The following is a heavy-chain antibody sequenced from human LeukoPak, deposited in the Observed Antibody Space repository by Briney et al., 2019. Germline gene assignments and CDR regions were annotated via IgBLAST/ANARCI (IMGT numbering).Heavy chain of an antibody. CDR2: IIPILGIA. D-gene: IGHD3-10*01. J-gene: IGHJ5*02. V-gene: IGHV1-69*04. Sequence: SVKVSCKASGYTFTNYGITWVRQAPGQGLEWMGRIIPILGIANYAQKFQGRVTITADKSTSTAYMELSSLRSEDTAVYYCARDMGNWFDPWGQGTLVTVSS. CDR3: ARDMGNWFDP. CDR1: GYTFTNYG.